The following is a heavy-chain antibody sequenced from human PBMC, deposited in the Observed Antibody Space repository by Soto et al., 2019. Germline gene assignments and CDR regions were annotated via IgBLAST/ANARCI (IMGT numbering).Heavy chain of an antibody. CDR1: GGSISSYY. V-gene: IGHV4-59*01. D-gene: IGHD3-10*01. CDR2: IYYSGST. Sequence: SETLSLTCTVSGGSISSYYWSWIRQPPGKGLEWIGYIYYSGSTNYNPSLKSRVTISVDTSKNQFSLKLNSVTAADTAVFYCARAPRGNYGYPPFFAYWGQGTLVPVSP. J-gene: IGHJ4*02. CDR3: ARAPRGNYGYPPFFAY.